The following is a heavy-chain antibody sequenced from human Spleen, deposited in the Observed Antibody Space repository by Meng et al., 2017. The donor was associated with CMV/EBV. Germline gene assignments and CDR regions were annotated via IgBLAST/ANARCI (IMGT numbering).Heavy chain of an antibody. J-gene: IGHJ4*02. V-gene: IGHV3-53*01. CDR2: IHNTETA. CDR1: EFSFRTNS. D-gene: IGHD5-24*01. CDR3: AKGRKDGTYHY. Sequence: SEFSFRTNSMTWVSQGPGKGLEWVALIHNTETAHYADSVKGRFTNSRDNSRNTVFWQMSGLTVDDTATYYCAKGRKDGTYHYWGQGTLVTVSS.